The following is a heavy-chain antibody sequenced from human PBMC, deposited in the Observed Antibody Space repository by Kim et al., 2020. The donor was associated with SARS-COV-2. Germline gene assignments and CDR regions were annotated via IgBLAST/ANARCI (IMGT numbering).Heavy chain of an antibody. J-gene: IGHJ4*02. D-gene: IGHD3-10*01. CDR2: IYYSGST. V-gene: IGHV4-59*01. CDR3: ANLGVRGDDY. CDR1: GGSISSYY. Sequence: SETLSLTCTVSGGSISSYYWSWIRQPPGKGLEWIGYIYYSGSTNYNPSLKSRVTISVDTSKNQFSLKLSSVTAADTAVYYCANLGVRGDDYWGQGTLVTVSS.